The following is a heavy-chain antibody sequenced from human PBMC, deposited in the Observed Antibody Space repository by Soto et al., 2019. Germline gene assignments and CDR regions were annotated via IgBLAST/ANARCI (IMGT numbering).Heavy chain of an antibody. CDR2: ISASGDST. J-gene: IGHJ3*02. CDR1: GILFSNYA. V-gene: IGHV3-23*01. Sequence: ESGGGLVQPGGSRRISCAASGILFSNYAMTWVRQAPGKGLEWVSEISASGDSTYYADSVKGRFTISRDNSKNTLYLHMNNLRAEDTAVYYCAKDGVVRGEAFDIWGQGTKVTVSS. CDR3: AKDGVVRGEAFDI. D-gene: IGHD2-21*01.